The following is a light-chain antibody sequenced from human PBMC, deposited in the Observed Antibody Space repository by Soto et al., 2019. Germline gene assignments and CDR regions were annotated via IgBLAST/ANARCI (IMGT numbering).Light chain of an antibody. CDR2: AAS. J-gene: IGKJ4*01. Sequence: DIQLTQSPSSVSASIGDSVTITCRASQDISTWLVWYQHKPGKAPKLLIFAASSLQTGVPSRFSGSGSGTDFTLTISGLQAEDFATYYCQQANSFFALSFGGGTHVEIK. CDR1: QDISTW. CDR3: QQANSFFALS. V-gene: IGKV1D-12*01.